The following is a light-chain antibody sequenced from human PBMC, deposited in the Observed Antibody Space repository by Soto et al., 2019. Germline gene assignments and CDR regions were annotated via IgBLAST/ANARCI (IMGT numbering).Light chain of an antibody. V-gene: IGLV8-61*01. CDR3: VLYMGSGIGV. J-gene: IGLJ3*02. CDR1: SGSVSTNYY. CDR2: RTN. Sequence: QAVVTQEPSFSVSPGGTVTLTCGLSSGSVSTNYYPSWYQHTRGQAPRTLIYRTNTRSSGLPDRFAGSIVGNTAALTIAGAQADDESDYYCVLYMGSGIGVFGGGTKLTVL.